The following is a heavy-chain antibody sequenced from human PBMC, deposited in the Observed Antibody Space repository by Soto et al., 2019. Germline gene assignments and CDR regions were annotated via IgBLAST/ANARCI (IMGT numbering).Heavy chain of an antibody. CDR3: VNGVYY. Sequence: EEQLVESGGGLVQPGGSLRLSCAASGFTFSNHVMNWVRQAPGRGLEWVSSINRDSNTFYADSVKGRFTISRDNAKDSLYLQMNSLRADDTAVYYCVNGVYYVGQGTLVTVSS. CDR2: INRDSNT. CDR1: GFTFSNHV. V-gene: IGHV3-48*01. D-gene: IGHD4-17*01. J-gene: IGHJ4*02.